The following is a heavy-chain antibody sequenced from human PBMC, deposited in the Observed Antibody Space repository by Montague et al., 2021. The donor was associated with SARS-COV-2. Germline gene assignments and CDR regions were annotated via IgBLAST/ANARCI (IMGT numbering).Heavy chain of an antibody. CDR1: GFTFSSYE. CDR3: ARAVPYVFRPLKYFDY. Sequence: SLRLSCAASGFTFSSYEMNWVRQAPGKGLEWVSYISSSGSTIYYADSVKGRFTISRDNAKNSLYLQMNSLRAGDTAVYYCARAVPYVFRPLKYFDYWGQGTLVTVSS. CDR2: ISSSGSTI. V-gene: IGHV3-48*03. J-gene: IGHJ4*02. D-gene: IGHD3-16*01.